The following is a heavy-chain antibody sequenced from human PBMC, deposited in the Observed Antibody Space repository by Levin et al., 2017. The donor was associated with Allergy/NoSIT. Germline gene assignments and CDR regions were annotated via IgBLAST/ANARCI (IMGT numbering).Heavy chain of an antibody. Sequence: SQTLSLPCAVSGYSISSGYYWGWIRQPPGKGLEWIGSIYHSGSTYYNPSLKSRVTISVDTSENQFSLKLSSVTAADTAVYYCARDANYGDYFDYWGQGTLVTVSS. CDR2: IYHSGST. J-gene: IGHJ4*02. CDR1: GYSISSGYY. CDR3: ARDANYGDYFDY. V-gene: IGHV4-38-2*02. D-gene: IGHD4-17*01.